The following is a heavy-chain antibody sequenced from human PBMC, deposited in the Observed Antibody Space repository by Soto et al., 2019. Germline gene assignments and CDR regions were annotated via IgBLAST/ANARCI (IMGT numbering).Heavy chain of an antibody. D-gene: IGHD6-6*01. CDR3: AVLAARRSLYDY. CDR2: IYHSGST. V-gene: IGHV4-4*02. Sequence: SETLSLTCAVSSGSITSSNWWSWVRQPPGKGLEWIGEIYHSGSTNYNPSLKSRVTISVDKSKNQFSLKLSSVTAADTAVYYCAVLAARRSLYDYWGQGTLVTVSS. J-gene: IGHJ4*02. CDR1: SGSITSSNW.